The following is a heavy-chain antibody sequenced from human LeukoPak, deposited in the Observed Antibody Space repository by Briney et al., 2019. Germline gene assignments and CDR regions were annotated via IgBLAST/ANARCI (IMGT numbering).Heavy chain of an antibody. V-gene: IGHV4-34*01. J-gene: IGHJ5*02. CDR1: GGTFGGYY. CDR2: INHFGTK. Sequence: PSETLSLTCAVNGGTFGGYYWTWIRQAPGGGPEWIGEINHFGTKNYSPSLKSRLTISVDTAKKEFSLSLRSVTAADTAVYYCARAGNVLVVTQKKKKPIDLWAQGTQVVVSS. CDR3: ARAGNVLVVTQKKKKPIDL. D-gene: IGHD1-14*01.